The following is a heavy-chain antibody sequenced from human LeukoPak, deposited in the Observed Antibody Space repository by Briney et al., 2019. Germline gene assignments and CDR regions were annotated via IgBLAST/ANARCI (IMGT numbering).Heavy chain of an antibody. J-gene: IGHJ4*02. CDR3: AKDSGFSVTYVDF. D-gene: IGHD5/OR15-5a*01. V-gene: IGHV4-4*02. CDR2: VHLNGRT. CDR1: GGSISSTNW. Sequence: PSETLSLTCGVSGGSISSTNWWTWVRQPPGKGLEWIGEVHLNGRTNDNPSLRSRLTMSVDLSENHISLKLASVTAADTAIYYCAKDSGFSVTYVDFWGQGTLVTVSS.